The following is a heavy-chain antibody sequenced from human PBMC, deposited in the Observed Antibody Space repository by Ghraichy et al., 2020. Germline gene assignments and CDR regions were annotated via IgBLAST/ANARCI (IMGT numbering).Heavy chain of an antibody. CDR3: ARAAYYDSCGYFSY. Sequence: SGKVSCKASGDSFSTYAISWVRQAPGHGLEWMGRSIPKQKSIDYAQKFLARVTITTDESTSTAYMELSSLRSDDTAMYYCARAAYYDSCGYFSYWGQGTLVTVSS. D-gene: IGHD3-22*01. J-gene: IGHJ4*02. V-gene: IGHV1-69*11. CDR1: GDSFSTYA. CDR2: SIPKQKSI.